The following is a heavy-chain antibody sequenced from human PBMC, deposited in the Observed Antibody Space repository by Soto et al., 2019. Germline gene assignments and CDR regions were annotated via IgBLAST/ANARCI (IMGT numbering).Heavy chain of an antibody. Sequence: RASVKVSCKASGYTFTSYGISWVRQAPGQGLEWMGWISAYNGNTNYAQKLQGRVTMTTDTSTSTAYMELRSLRSDDTAVYYCARVFPAYDFWSGYYPYYYYYGMDVWGQGTLVTVSS. CDR1: GYTFTSYG. CDR2: ISAYNGNT. CDR3: ARVFPAYDFWSGYYPYYYYYGMDV. V-gene: IGHV1-18*04. D-gene: IGHD3-3*01. J-gene: IGHJ6*02.